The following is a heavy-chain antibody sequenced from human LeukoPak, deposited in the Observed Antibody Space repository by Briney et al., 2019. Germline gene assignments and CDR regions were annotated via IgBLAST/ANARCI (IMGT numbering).Heavy chain of an antibody. J-gene: IGHJ2*01. CDR3: ARGPGYTYYYDSSGYYPHWYFDL. D-gene: IGHD3-22*01. Sequence: SETLSLTCTVSGGSISSYYWGWIRQPPGKGLEWIGSIYYSGSTYYNPSLKSRVTISVDTSKNQFSLKLSSVTAADTAVYYCARGPGYTYYYDSSGYYPHWYFDLWGRGTLVTVSS. V-gene: IGHV4-39*01. CDR1: GGSISSYY. CDR2: IYYSGST.